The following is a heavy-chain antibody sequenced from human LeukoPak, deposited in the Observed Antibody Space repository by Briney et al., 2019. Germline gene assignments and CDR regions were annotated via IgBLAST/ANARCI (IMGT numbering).Heavy chain of an antibody. CDR1: GGSISNKY. CDR3: ARGPTPGGYYFDY. CDR2: IYYSGST. J-gene: IGHJ4*02. V-gene: IGHV4-59*12. Sequence: SETLSLTCTVSGGSISNKYWSWIRQPPGKGLEWIGYIYYSGSTNYNPSLKSRVTISVDTSKNQFSLKLSSVTAADTAVYYCARGPTPGGYYFDYWGQGTLVTVSS. D-gene: IGHD4-17*01.